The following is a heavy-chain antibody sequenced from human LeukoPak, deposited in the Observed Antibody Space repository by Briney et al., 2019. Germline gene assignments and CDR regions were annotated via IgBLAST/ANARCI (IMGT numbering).Heavy chain of an antibody. V-gene: IGHV4-59*01. CDR3: ARVYSNSWQVGLFDY. J-gene: IGHJ4*02. CDR1: GGSISSYY. CDR2: IYYSGST. Sequence: SETLSLTCTVSGGSISSYYWSWIRQPPGKGLEWIGYIYYSGSTNYNPSLKSRVTISVDTSKNQFSLKLSSVTAADTAVYYCARVYSNSWQVGLFDYWGQGTLVTVSS. D-gene: IGHD6-13*01.